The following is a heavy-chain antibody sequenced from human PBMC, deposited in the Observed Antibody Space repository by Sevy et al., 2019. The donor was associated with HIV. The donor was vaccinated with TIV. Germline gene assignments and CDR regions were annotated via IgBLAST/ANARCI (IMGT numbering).Heavy chain of an antibody. CDR2: ISSSSSYI. CDR3: ARDRGIAVAIDAFDI. Sequence: GGSLRLSCAASGFTFSSYSMNWVRQAPGKGLEWVSSISSSSSYIYYADSVKGRFTISRDNAKNSLYLQMNSLRAEDTAVYYCARDRGIAVAIDAFDIWGQGTMVTVSS. D-gene: IGHD6-19*01. J-gene: IGHJ3*02. CDR1: GFTFSSYS. V-gene: IGHV3-21*01.